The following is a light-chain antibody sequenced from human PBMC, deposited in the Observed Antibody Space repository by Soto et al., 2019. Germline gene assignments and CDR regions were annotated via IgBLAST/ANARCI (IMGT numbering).Light chain of an antibody. CDR3: SSYTTSGTYV. CDR1: SSDVGDYNY. V-gene: IGLV2-14*01. CDR2: EVS. J-gene: IGLJ1*01. Sequence: QSALTQPASVSGSPGQSITISCTGTSSDVGDYNYVSWYQQHPGKAPKLMIHEVSARPSGVSNRFSGSKSGNTASLTISGLQAEDEAGYYCSSYTTSGTYVFGPGTKLTVL.